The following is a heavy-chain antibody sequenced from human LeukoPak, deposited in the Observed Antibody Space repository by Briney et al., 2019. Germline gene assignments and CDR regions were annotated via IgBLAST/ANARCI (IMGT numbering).Heavy chain of an antibody. J-gene: IGHJ4*02. CDR2: ISGGGDST. CDR1: GFTFGRYS. Sequence: GGPLRLSCAASGFTFGRYSMNWVRQAPGKGLEWVSTISGGGDSTYYRDSVKGRFTISRDNAKNSLYLQVNSLKAGDTALYYCARERTYYYDSNPDYFDYWGQGTLVTVSS. D-gene: IGHD3-22*01. V-gene: IGHV3-21*04. CDR3: ARERTYYYDSNPDYFDY.